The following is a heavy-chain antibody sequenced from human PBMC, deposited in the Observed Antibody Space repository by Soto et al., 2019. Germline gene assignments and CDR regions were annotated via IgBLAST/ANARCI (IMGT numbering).Heavy chain of an antibody. CDR2: ISATGGST. V-gene: IGHV3-23*01. Sequence: EVQLLESGGDLVQPGGSLRLSFAASGLTFGLYALTWVRQAPGNGLGWVSTISATGGSTFYADSVTGRFTISRDNSKNTLYLQMNSLRAEDTAIYYCAKDLSSYYYFDFWGQGPMVNVSS. D-gene: IGHD2-15*01. CDR1: GLTFGLYA. J-gene: IGHJ4*02. CDR3: AKDLSSYYYFDF.